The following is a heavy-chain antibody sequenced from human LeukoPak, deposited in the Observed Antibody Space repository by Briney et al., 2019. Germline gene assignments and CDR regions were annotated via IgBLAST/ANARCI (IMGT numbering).Heavy chain of an antibody. CDR3: ARDQASVVVVAAIDY. V-gene: IGHV3-21*01. CDR1: GFTFSSYS. Sequence: GSLRLSCAASGFTFSSYSMNWVRQAPGKGLEWVSSIGSSSSYIYYADSVKGRFTISRDNAKNSLYLQMNSLRAEDTAVYYCARDQASVVVVAAIDYWGQGTLVTVSS. J-gene: IGHJ4*02. D-gene: IGHD2-15*01. CDR2: IGSSSSYI.